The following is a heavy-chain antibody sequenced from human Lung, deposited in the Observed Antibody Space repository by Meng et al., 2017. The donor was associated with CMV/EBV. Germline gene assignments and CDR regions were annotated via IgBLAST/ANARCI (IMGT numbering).Heavy chain of an antibody. CDR3: ARGRWNDLHVDY. V-gene: IGHV1-3*01. D-gene: IGHD1-1*01. Sequence: ASVXVSCKASGYTLTRYVMHWVRQAPGQRLEWMGWINADNGKTKYSQKFQGRVTITTDTSASTAYMRLSGLKSEDTAVYYCARGRWNDLHVDYWGQGTLVTVSS. J-gene: IGHJ4*02. CDR2: INADNGKT. CDR1: GYTLTRYV.